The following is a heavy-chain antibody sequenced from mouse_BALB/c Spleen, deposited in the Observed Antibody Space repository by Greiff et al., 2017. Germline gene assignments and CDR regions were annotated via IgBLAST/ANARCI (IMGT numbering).Heavy chain of an antibody. CDR3: TRGNDYDGAWFAY. J-gene: IGHJ3*01. V-gene: IGHV1-5*01. CDR1: GYSFTSYW. D-gene: IGHD2-4*01. Sequence: DVQLVESGTVLARPGASVKMSCKASGYSFTSYWMHWVKQRPGQGLEWIGAIYPGNSDTSYNQKFKGKAKLTAVTSASTAYMELSSLTNEDSAVYYCTRGNDYDGAWFAYWGQGTLVTVSA. CDR2: IYPGNSDT.